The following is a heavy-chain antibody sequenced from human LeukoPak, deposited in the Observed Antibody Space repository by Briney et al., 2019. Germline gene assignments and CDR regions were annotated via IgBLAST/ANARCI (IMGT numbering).Heavy chain of an antibody. D-gene: IGHD3-10*01. Sequence: GGSLRLSCAASGFTFRSYWMHWVRQAPGKGLVWVSHIHSDGSNTSYADSVQGRFTISRDNAKNTLYLQMNSLRAEDTAVYYCARHNYGYDYWGQGTLVTVSS. V-gene: IGHV3-74*01. CDR2: IHSDGSNT. CDR1: GFTFRSYW. J-gene: IGHJ4*02. CDR3: ARHNYGYDY.